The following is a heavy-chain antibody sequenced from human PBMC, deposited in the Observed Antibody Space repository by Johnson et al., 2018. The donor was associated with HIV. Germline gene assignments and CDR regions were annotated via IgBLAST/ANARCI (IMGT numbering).Heavy chain of an antibody. Sequence: QMQLVESGGGVVQPGRSLRLSCAASKFTFNSYTLHWVRQAPGKGLEWVAVISYDGSNTYYADSVKGRFTISRDNSKNTLYLQMNSLRAEDTAVYYCSKGATEYYGSGSYYTGSAFDIWGQGTMVTVSS. CDR1: KFTFNSYT. CDR2: ISYDGSNT. CDR3: SKGATEYYGSGSYYTGSAFDI. D-gene: IGHD3-10*01. V-gene: IGHV3-30*04. J-gene: IGHJ3*02.